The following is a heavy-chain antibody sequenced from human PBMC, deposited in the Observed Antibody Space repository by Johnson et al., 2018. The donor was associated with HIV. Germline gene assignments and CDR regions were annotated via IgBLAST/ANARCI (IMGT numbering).Heavy chain of an antibody. V-gene: IGHV3-33*01. D-gene: IGHD1-26*01. CDR1: GFTFSSYG. CDR3: TTDWGSYHEYAFDI. Sequence: QVQLVESGGGVVQPGRSLRLSCAASGFTFSSYGMHWVRQAPGKGLEWVAVIWYDGSNKYYADSVKGRFTISRDNSKNTLYLQMNSLRAEDTAVYSCTTDWGSYHEYAFDIWGQGTMVTVS. J-gene: IGHJ3*02. CDR2: IWYDGSNK.